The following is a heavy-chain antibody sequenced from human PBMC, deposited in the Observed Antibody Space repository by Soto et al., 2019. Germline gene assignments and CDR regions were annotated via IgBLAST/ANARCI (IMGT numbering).Heavy chain of an antibody. CDR1: GGSFSGYY. Sequence: PSETLSLTCAVYGGSFSGYYWSWIRQPPGKGLEWIGEINHSGSTNYNPSLKSRVTISVDTSKNQFSLKLSSVTAADTAVYYCARGRVGMVRGVITAYYYYYGMDVWGQGTTVTVSS. CDR3: ARGRVGMVRGVITAYYYYYGMDV. D-gene: IGHD3-10*01. V-gene: IGHV4-34*01. CDR2: INHSGST. J-gene: IGHJ6*02.